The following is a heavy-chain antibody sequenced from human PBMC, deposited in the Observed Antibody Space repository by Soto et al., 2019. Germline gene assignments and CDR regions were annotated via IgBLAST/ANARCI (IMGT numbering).Heavy chain of an antibody. V-gene: IGHV3-30*18. CDR3: AKDGGYSYGRNYYYMDV. J-gene: IGHJ6*03. D-gene: IGHD5-18*01. CDR1: GFTFSSYG. Sequence: GGSLRLSCAASGFTFSSYGMHWVRQAPGKGLEWVAVISYDGSNKYYADSVKGRFTISRDNSKNTLYLQMNSLRAEDTAVYYCAKDGGYSYGRNYYYMDVWGKGTTVTVSS. CDR2: ISYDGSNK.